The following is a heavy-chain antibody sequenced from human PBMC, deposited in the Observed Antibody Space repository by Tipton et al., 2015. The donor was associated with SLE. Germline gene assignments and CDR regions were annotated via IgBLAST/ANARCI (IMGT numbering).Heavy chain of an antibody. CDR2: IYYTGST. Sequence: TLSLTCAVSGYSISSCYYWGWIRQPPGKGLEWLGYIYYTGSTNYNPSPKSRVTISVETSKNQFSLKLSSVTTADTAVYHCARGGWSLDYWGQGTLVTVSS. D-gene: IGHD6-19*01. V-gene: IGHV4-38-2*01. J-gene: IGHJ4*02. CDR3: ARGGWSLDY. CDR1: GYSISSCYY.